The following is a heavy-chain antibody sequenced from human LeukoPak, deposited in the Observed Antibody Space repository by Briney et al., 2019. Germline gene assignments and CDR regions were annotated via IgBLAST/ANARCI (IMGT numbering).Heavy chain of an antibody. CDR2: IFYSGSEST. CDR3: ASLYSSRETNWFDP. CDR1: GGSISSYY. D-gene: IGHD6-13*01. J-gene: IGHJ5*02. V-gene: IGHV4-59*08. Sequence: PSETLSLTCTVSGGSISSYYWSWIRQPPGKGLEWIGYIFYSGSESTNYNPSLKSRVTISVDTSKNQFSLKLSSVTAADTAVYYCASLYSSRETNWFDPWGQGTLVTVSS.